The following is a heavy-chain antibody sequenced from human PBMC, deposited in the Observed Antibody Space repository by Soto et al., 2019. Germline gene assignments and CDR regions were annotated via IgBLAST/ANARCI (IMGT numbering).Heavy chain of an antibody. V-gene: IGHV3-30*18. CDR3: AKGSGSQTYFDY. Sequence: QVQLVESGGGVVQPGRSLRLSCAASGFTFSSYGMHWVRQAPGKGLEWVAVISYDGSNKYYADSVKGRFTISRDNSKNTLYLQMTSLRAEDTAVYYCAKGSGSQTYFDYWGQGTLVTVSS. CDR1: GFTFSSYG. CDR2: ISYDGSNK. D-gene: IGHD1-26*01. J-gene: IGHJ4*02.